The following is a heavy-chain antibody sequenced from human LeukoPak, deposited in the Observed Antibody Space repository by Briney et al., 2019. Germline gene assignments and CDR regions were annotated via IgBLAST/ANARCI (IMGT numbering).Heavy chain of an antibody. CDR2: INQSGST. D-gene: IGHD3-10*01. Sequence: SETLSLTCAVYGGSFSGYYWSWIRQPPGKGLEWIGEINQSGSTNYNPSLKSRVTISVETSKNQFSLKLSSVTAADTAVYYCATMVRGAKYYYYGMDVWGQGTTVTVSS. CDR3: ATMVRGAKYYYYGMDV. V-gene: IGHV4-34*01. CDR1: GGSFSGYY. J-gene: IGHJ6*02.